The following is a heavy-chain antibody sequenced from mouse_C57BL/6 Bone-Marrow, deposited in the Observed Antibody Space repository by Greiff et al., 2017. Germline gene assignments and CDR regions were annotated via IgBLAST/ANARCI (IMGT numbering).Heavy chain of an antibody. V-gene: IGHV5-4*03. J-gene: IGHJ3*01. CDR1: GFTFSSYA. CDR3: ARGAAQATSWFAY. CDR2: ISDGGSYT. Sequence: EVMLVEPGGGLVKPGASLKLSCAASGFTFSSYAMPWVRQTPEKRLEWVATISDGGSYTYYPDNVKGRFTISRDNAKNNLYLQLSHLKSEDTAMYYCARGAAQATSWFAYWGQGTLVTVSA. D-gene: IGHD3-2*02.